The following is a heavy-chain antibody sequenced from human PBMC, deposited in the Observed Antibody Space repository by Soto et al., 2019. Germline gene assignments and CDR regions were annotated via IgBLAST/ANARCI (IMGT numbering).Heavy chain of an antibody. CDR3: LAQVLSTYYYGMDV. Sequence: EVQLVESGGGLVKPGGSLRLSCAASGFTFSSYSMNWVRQAPGKGLEWVSSISSSSSYIYYADSVKGRFTISRDNAKNSLYLQMNSLRAEDTAVYYCLAQVLSTYYYGMDVWGQGTTVTVSS. CDR1: GFTFSSYS. V-gene: IGHV3-21*01. J-gene: IGHJ6*02. D-gene: IGHD2-2*01. CDR2: ISSSSSYI.